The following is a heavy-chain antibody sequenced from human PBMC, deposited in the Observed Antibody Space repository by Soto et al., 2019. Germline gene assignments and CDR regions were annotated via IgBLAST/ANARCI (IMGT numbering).Heavy chain of an antibody. CDR3: ARDRAGYYSHFVY. CDR1: RGTFTNYA. V-gene: IGHV1-69*01. CDR2: IMPFFGSG. D-gene: IGHD3-22*01. Sequence: QEYLVQSGAEVKKPGSSVKVSCKALRGTFTNYAFSWVRQAPGQGLEWMGGIMPFFGSGNYAQKFQGRINITADESTSSVYLELTSLRSEDTAVYYCARDRAGYYSHFVYWGQGTLVTVSS. J-gene: IGHJ4*02.